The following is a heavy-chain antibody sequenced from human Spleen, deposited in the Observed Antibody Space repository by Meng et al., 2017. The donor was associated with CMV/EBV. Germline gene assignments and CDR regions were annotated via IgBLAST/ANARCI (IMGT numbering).Heavy chain of an antibody. CDR2: IYHSGST. CDR3: ARKTTYYDFWSGYYSTYYFDY. Sequence: SNWWSWVRQPPGKGLEWIGEIYHSGSTNYNPSLKSRVTISVDKSKNQFSLKLTSVTAADTAVYYCARKTTYYDFWSGYYSTYYFDYWGQGTLVTVSS. J-gene: IGHJ4*02. D-gene: IGHD3-3*01. V-gene: IGHV4-4*02. CDR1: SNW.